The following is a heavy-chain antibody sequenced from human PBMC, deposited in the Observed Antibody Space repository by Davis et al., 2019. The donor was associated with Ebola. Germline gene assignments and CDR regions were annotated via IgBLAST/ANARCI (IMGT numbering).Heavy chain of an antibody. D-gene: IGHD4-17*01. CDR3: AKDVRYGDTTLDLSLDY. Sequence: GGSLRLSCVASGFTFSYHRMSWFRQVPGKGLEWLSYIASSGVDYADSVKGRVTISRDNAKNSLYLQMNDLRDEDTAVYYCAKDVRYGDTTLDLSLDYWGQGTLVTVS. V-gene: IGHV3-48*02. J-gene: IGHJ4*02. CDR1: GFTFSYHR. CDR2: IASSGV.